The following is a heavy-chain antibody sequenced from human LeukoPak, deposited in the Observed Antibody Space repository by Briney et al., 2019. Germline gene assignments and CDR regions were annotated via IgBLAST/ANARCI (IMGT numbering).Heavy chain of an antibody. CDR2: ISGSGGST. J-gene: IGHJ4*02. D-gene: IGHD5-18*01. Sequence: GGSLRLSCAAPGFTFSSYSMNWVRQAPGKGLEWVSAISGSGGSTYYADSVKGRFTISRDNSKNTLYLQMNSLRAEDTAVYYCARGGGRYSYGSRPDYWGQGTLVTVSS. CDR1: GFTFSSYS. CDR3: ARGGGRYSYGSRPDY. V-gene: IGHV3-23*01.